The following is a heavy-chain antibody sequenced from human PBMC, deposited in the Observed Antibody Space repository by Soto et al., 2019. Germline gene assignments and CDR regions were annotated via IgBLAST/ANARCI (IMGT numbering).Heavy chain of an antibody. J-gene: IGHJ6*02. CDR3: ARGGRSYNLPYYYYGMDV. V-gene: IGHV4-39*07. CDR1: GGSVHNGSYY. Sequence: SETLSLTCTVSGGSVHNGSYYWSWLRQPPGKGLEWIGNIYHSGAAYYNPSLKSRVSISVDTSKNQISLKVTSVTAAGTAVYYCARGGRSYNLPYYYYGMDVWGQGTTVTASS. D-gene: IGHD5-18*01. CDR2: IYHSGAA.